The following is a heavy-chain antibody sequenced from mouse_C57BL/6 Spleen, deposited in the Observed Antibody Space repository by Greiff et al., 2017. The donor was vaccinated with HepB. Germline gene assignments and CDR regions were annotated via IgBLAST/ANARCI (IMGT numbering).Heavy chain of an antibody. CDR1: GYTFTSYG. V-gene: IGHV1-81*01. J-gene: IGHJ4*01. Sequence: VQGVESGAELARPGASVKLSCKASGYTFTSYGISWVKQRTGQGLEWIGEIYPRSGNTYYNEKFKGKATLTADKSSSTAYMELRSLTSEDSAVYFCARPHYGSSLYYAMDYWGQGTSVTVSS. CDR3: ARPHYGSSLYYAMDY. CDR2: IYPRSGNT. D-gene: IGHD1-1*01.